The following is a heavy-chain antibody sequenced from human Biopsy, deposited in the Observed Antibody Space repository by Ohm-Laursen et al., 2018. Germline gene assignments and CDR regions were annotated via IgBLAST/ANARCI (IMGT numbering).Heavy chain of an antibody. CDR2: IDWDDAQ. Sequence: TQTLTLTGTLSGFSVNTRGMSVTWIRQPPGKALEWLARIDWDDAQFYSASLKTRLTISKGTSGNHVVLTLSDVDPVDTGTYYCARIPIPIFSAALVYRHRRHLQGLDVWGQGTTVIVSS. V-gene: IGHV2-70*16. CDR3: ARIPIPIFSAALVYRHRRHLQGLDV. CDR1: GFSVNTRGMS. J-gene: IGHJ6*02. D-gene: IGHD2-21*01.